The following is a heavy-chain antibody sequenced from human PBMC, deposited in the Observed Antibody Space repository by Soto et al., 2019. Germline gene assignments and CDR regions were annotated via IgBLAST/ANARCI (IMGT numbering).Heavy chain of an antibody. Sequence: ESLKISFKASGYDCTSYWIGWVGQMPGKGLEWMGIIYPGDSETRYSPSFQGQVTISADKSVTTAYLQWSSLKASDTAMYYCARHTAAMDIDNWGQGTLVTVSS. CDR1: GYDCTSYW. J-gene: IGHJ4*02. V-gene: IGHV5-51*01. CDR3: ARHTAAMDIDN. CDR2: IYPGDSET. D-gene: IGHD5-18*01.